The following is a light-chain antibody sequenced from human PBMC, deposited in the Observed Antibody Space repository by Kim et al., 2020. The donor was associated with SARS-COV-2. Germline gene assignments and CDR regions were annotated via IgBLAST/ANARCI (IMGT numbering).Light chain of an antibody. CDR2: GAS. V-gene: IGKV3-15*01. CDR3: QQYNNWPPLT. CDR1: QSVSIN. Sequence: VSPGECAPPAVMASQSVSINLAWYQQKPGQAPRLLIYGASTRATGIPARFSGSGSGTEFTLTISSLQSEDFAVYYCQQYNNWPPLTFGGGTKVEI. J-gene: IGKJ4*01.